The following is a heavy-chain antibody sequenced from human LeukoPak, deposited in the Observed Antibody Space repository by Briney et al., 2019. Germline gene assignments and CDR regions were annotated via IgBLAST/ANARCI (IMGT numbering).Heavy chain of an antibody. D-gene: IGHD2-15*01. CDR2: IYPTDSDT. CDR1: GYSFTSYW. Sequence: GESLKISCKGSGYSFTSYWIGWVRQMPGKGLEWMGIIYPTDSDTRYSPSFQGQVTISVDKSISTAYVQWSSLKASDTAMYHCARRSCSGGSCYPGWFDPWGQGTLVTVSS. CDR3: ARRSCSGGSCYPGWFDP. J-gene: IGHJ5*02. V-gene: IGHV5-51*01.